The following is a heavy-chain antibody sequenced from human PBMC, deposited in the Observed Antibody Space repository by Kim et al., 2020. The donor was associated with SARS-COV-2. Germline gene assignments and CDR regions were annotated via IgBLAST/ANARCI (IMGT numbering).Heavy chain of an antibody. V-gene: IGHV3-11*06. CDR3: AATLEPYGSGRSIHPPPKPRPLDY. D-gene: IGHD3-10*01. J-gene: IGHJ4*02. Sequence: GGSLRLSCAASGFTFSDYYMSWIRQAPGKGLEWVSYISSSSSYTNYADSVKGRFTISRDNAKNSLYLQMNSLRAEDTAVYYCAATLEPYGSGRSIHPPPKPRPLDYWGQGALVTVSS. CDR2: ISSSSSYT. CDR1: GFTFSDYY.